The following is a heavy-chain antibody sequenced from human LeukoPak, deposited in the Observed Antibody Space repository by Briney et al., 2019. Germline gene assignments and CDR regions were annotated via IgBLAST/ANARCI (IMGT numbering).Heavy chain of an antibody. Sequence: ASVKVSCKASGYTFTSYGISWVRQAPGQGLEWMGIINPSGGSTSYAQKFQGRVTMTRDTSTSTVYMELSSLRSEDTAVYYCAREQPGIAAAGLGYWGQGTLVTVSS. J-gene: IGHJ4*02. CDR3: AREQPGIAAAGLGY. CDR2: INPSGGST. V-gene: IGHV1-46*01. D-gene: IGHD6-13*01. CDR1: GYTFTSYG.